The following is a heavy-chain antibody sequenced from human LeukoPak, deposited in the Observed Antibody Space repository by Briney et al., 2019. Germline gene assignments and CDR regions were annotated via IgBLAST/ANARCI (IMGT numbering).Heavy chain of an antibody. J-gene: IGHJ3*02. D-gene: IGHD4-11*01. V-gene: IGHV3-20*01. CDR1: GFTFDDYG. CDR2: INWNGGST. CDR3: ARAYSNYEGGFAFDI. Sequence: PGGSLRLSCAASGFTFDDYGMSWVRQAPGKGLEWVSGINWNGGSTGYADSVKGRFTISRDNAKNSLYLQINSLRAEDTALYHCARAYSNYEGGFAFDIWGQGTMVTVSS.